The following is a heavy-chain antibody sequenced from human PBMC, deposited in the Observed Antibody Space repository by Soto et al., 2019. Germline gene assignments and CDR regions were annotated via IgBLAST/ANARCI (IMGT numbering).Heavy chain of an antibody. CDR2: ISGSGGST. CDR3: ARGFSAGKGSPPDL. CDR1: GFTFSSFA. Sequence: EMQLLESGGGLVQPGGSLRLSCAASGFTFSSFAMSWVRQAPGKGLDWVSAISGSGGSTYSADSVKGRFTISRDNSKNTLYLQKSSLRAEDTAVYYCARGFSAGKGSPPDLRGQGSLVTVSS. J-gene: IGHJ5*02. V-gene: IGHV3-23*01. D-gene: IGHD6-13*01.